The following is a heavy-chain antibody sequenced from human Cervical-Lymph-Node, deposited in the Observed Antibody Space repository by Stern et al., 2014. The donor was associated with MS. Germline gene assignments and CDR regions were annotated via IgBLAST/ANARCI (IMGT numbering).Heavy chain of an antibody. CDR3: AADPAKPAYYAMDV. CDR2: IIPMFDTA. Sequence: QVQLVESGAEVKKPGSSVKVSCKASGGIFNNYAISWVRQAPGQGLEWMGMIIPMFDTANYAQKFQGRVTITADESTSTAYMELSSLRSEDTAVYYCAADPAKPAYYAMDVWGQGTTVTVSS. V-gene: IGHV1-69*18. CDR1: GGIFNNYA. J-gene: IGHJ6*02.